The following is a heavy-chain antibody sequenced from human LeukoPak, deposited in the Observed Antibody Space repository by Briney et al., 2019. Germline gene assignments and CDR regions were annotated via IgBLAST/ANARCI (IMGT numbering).Heavy chain of an antibody. D-gene: IGHD6-6*01. CDR3: ARQSYSSSSFDFDY. CDR1: GGSISSYY. V-gene: IGHV4-59*08. Sequence: SETLSLTCTVSGGSISSYYWSWIRQPPGKRLEWMGYIYYSGSTNYNPSLKSRVTISVDTSKNQFSLKLSSVTAADTAVYYCARQSYSSSSFDFDYWGQGTLVTVPS. J-gene: IGHJ4*02. CDR2: IYYSGST.